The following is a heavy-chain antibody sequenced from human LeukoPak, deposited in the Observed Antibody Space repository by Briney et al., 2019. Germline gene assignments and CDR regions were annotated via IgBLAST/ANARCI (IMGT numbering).Heavy chain of an antibody. D-gene: IGHD6-6*01. CDR1: GDSVSSNSAA. V-gene: IGHV6-1*01. J-gene: IGHJ6*02. Sequence: SQTLSLTCAISGDSVSSNSAAWNWIRQSPSRGLEWLGRTYHRSKWYNDYAVSVKSRITINPDTSKNQFSLQLNSVTPEDTAVYYCARAAPSVSRWPVTYYGMDVWGQGTTVTVSS. CDR3: ARAAPSVSRWPVTYYGMDV. CDR2: TYHRSKWYN.